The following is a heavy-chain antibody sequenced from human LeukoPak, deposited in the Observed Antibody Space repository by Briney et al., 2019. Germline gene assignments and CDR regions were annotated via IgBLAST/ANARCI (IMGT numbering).Heavy chain of an antibody. Sequence: SETLSLTCAVYGGSFSGYYWSWIRQPPGKGLEWIGEINHSGSTNYNPSLKSRVTISVDTSKNQFPLKLSPVTAADTAVYYCARAAEPSGAFDIWGQGTMVTVSS. D-gene: IGHD6-25*01. CDR2: INHSGST. V-gene: IGHV4-34*01. CDR1: GGSFSGYY. J-gene: IGHJ3*02. CDR3: ARAAEPSGAFDI.